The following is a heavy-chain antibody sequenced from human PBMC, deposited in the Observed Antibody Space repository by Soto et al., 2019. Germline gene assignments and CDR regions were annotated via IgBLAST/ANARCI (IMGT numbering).Heavy chain of an antibody. CDR1: GFTFSSYS. CDR3: AGRGGVTRGDY. CDR2: ISSSSSTI. Sequence: EVRLVESGGGLVQPGGSLRLSCAASGFTFSSYSMNWVRQAPGKGLEWVSYISSSSSTIYYADSVKGRFTISRDNAKNSLYRQMNSLRAEDTAVYSWAGRGGVTRGDYWGQGTLVTVSS. D-gene: IGHD4-17*01. J-gene: IGHJ4*02. V-gene: IGHV3-48*01.